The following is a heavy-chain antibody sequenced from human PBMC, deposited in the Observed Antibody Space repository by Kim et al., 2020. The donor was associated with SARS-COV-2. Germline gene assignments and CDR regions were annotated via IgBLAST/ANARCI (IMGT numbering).Heavy chain of an antibody. CDR1: GFSFTTFA. D-gene: IGHD2-15*01. CDR2: INGRDDSA. Sequence: GGSLRLSCTASGFSFTTFAMSWVRQAPGKGLEWVSVINGRDDSAYYAGSVKGRFTVSRDRSTNTLYLQMDSLRGDDTAIYYCVKGAWCDYWGQGTQLTVSS. J-gene: IGHJ4*02. V-gene: IGHV3-23*01. CDR3: VKGAWCDY.